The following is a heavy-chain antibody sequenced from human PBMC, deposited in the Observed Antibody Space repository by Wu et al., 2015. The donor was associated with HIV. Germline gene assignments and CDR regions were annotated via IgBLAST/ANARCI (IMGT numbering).Heavy chain of an antibody. D-gene: IGHD1-26*01. CDR3: ARPSDIVGATTGFDY. CDR2: IIPIFGTA. J-gene: IGHJ4*02. V-gene: IGHV1-69*15. Sequence: QVHLTQTGAEVARPGSSVKISCKASGGTFSSYAISWVRQAPGQGLEWMGRIIPIFGTANYAQKFQGRVTITADESTSTAYMELSSLRSEDTAVYYCARPSDIVGATTGFDYWGQGTLVTVSS. CDR1: GGTFSSYA.